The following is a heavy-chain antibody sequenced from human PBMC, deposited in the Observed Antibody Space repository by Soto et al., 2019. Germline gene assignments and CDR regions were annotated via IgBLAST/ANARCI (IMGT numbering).Heavy chain of an antibody. CDR2: IYHSGMT. V-gene: IGHV4-31*03. Sequence: QVQLQESGPGLVKPSQTLSLTCTVSGGSISTGGYYWSWIRQHPGRGLEWIGYIYHSGMTFSNPSLQSRVAISIDTSKNKFSLKLSSVTDADTAVYYCATVRWELHDACDIWGQGTMVSVSS. J-gene: IGHJ3*02. D-gene: IGHD1-26*01. CDR1: GGSISTGGYY. CDR3: ATVRWELHDACDI.